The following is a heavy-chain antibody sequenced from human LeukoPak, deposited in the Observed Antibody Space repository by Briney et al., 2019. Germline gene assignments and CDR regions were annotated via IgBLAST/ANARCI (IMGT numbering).Heavy chain of an antibody. J-gene: IGHJ6*02. CDR1: GFTFSSYA. Sequence: GGSLRLSCAASGFTFSSYAMHWVRQAPGKGLEYVSAISSNGGSTYYANSVKGRFTISRDNSKNTLYLQMNSLRAEDTAVYYCAADGVIIREYYYYGMDVWGQGTTVTVSS. D-gene: IGHD3-9*01. CDR2: ISSNGGST. V-gene: IGHV3-64*01. CDR3: AADGVIIREYYYYGMDV.